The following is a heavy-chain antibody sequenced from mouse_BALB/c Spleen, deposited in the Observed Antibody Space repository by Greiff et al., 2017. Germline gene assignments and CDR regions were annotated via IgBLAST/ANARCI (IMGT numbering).Heavy chain of an antibody. D-gene: IGHD2-10*01. Sequence: VQLQQSGAELVRSGASVKLSCTASGFNIKDYYMHWVKQRPEQGLEWIGWIDPENGDTEYAPKFQGKATMTADTSSNTAYLQLSSLTSEDTAVYYCLASSYGNYPYWGQGTLVTVSA. CDR2: IDPENGDT. CDR1: GFNIKDYY. J-gene: IGHJ3*01. V-gene: IGHV14-4*02. CDR3: LASSYGNYPY.